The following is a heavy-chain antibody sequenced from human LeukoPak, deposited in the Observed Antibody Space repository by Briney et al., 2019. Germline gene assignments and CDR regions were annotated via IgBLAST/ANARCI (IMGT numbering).Heavy chain of an antibody. V-gene: IGHV3-21*01. CDR1: GFTFSSYS. J-gene: IGHJ4*02. Sequence: GGSLRLSCAASGFTFSSYSMNWVRQAPGKGLEWVSSISSSSSYIYYADSVKGRFTISGDNAKNSLYLQMNSLRAEDTAVYYCARDAVIGWNYDYWGQGTLVTVSS. CDR2: ISSSSSYI. D-gene: IGHD1-7*01. CDR3: ARDAVIGWNYDY.